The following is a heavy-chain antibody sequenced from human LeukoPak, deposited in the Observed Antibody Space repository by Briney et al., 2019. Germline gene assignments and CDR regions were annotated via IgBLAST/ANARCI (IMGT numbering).Heavy chain of an antibody. CDR1: GGSISSYY. Sequence: SETLSLTCTVSGGSISSYYWSWIRQPPGKGLEWIGYIYYSGSTNYNPSLKSRVTISVDTSKNQFSLKLSSVTAADTAVYYCARGALYYDYWGQGTLVTVAS. J-gene: IGHJ4*02. D-gene: IGHD3-10*01. CDR2: IYYSGST. CDR3: ARGALYYDY. V-gene: IGHV4-59*01.